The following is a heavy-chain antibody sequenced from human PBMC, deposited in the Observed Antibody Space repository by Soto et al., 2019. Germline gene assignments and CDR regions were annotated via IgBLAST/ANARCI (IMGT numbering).Heavy chain of an antibody. D-gene: IGHD3-16*02. V-gene: IGHV3-21*01. Sequence: GGSLRLSCAASGFTFSSYSMNWVRQAPGKGLEWVSSISSSSSYIYYADSVKGRFTISRDNAKNSLYLQMNSLRAEDTAVYYCARXFSRILSNYVWGSYRPWNYGXDVWGQGTTVTVS. CDR3: ARXFSRILSNYVWGSYRPWNYGXDV. CDR1: GFTFSSYS. J-gene: IGHJ6*02. CDR2: ISSSSSYI.